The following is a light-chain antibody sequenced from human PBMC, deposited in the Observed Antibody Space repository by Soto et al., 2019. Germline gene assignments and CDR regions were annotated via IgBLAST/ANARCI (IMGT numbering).Light chain of an antibody. CDR1: QSVSRY. Sequence: EIVLTQSPATLSLSPGERATLSCRASQSVSRYLAWYQQKHGQAPRLLIYDASNRATGIPGRFSGSGSGTDFTLTISSPEPEDFAVYYCQQRSNWPLLTVGGGTKVEIK. CDR3: QQRSNWPLLT. CDR2: DAS. V-gene: IGKV3-11*01. J-gene: IGKJ4*01.